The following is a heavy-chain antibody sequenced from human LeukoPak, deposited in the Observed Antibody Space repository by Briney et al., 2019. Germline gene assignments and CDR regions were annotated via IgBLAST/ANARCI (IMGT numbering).Heavy chain of an antibody. CDR3: ARSRPGIAVYYFDY. CDR1: GFTFSSHA. CDR2: ISSNGGST. D-gene: IGHD6-19*01. Sequence: GGSLRLSCAASGFTFSSHAMHWVRQAPGKGLEYVSAISSNGGSTYYGSSVKGRFTISRDNSKNPLYLQMGSLRAEDMAVYYCARSRPGIAVYYFDYWGQGTLVTVSS. J-gene: IGHJ4*02. V-gene: IGHV3-64*01.